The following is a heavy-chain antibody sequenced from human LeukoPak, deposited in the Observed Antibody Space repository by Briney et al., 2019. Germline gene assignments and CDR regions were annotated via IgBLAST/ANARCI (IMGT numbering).Heavy chain of an antibody. V-gene: IGHV3-9*01. J-gene: IGHJ4*02. CDR2: ISWNSDSI. CDR1: GFTFDDYA. Sequence: PGGSLRLSCAVSGFTFDDYAMHWVRHAPGEGREWVLGISWNSDSIGNADSAKGRFTISRDNATNSLYLQMNRLRAEDTALYFCAKEMWGVGALTSIDYWGQGTLVTVSS. D-gene: IGHD3-10*01. CDR3: AKEMWGVGALTSIDY.